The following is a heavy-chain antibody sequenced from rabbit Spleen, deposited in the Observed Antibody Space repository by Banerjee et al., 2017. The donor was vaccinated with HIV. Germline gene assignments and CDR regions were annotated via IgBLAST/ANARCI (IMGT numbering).Heavy chain of an antibody. Sequence: QQHLEESGGGLVKPEGSLTLTCTASGFSFSSSDYICWVRQAPGKGLEWISCIAGSSSAFTYSATWAKGRFTISKTSSTTVTLQMTSLTVADTATYFCARDTGTSFSSYGMDLWGQGTLVTVS. D-gene: IGHD7-1*01. CDR2: IAGSSSAFT. V-gene: IGHV1S45*01. CDR1: GFSFSSSDY. CDR3: ARDTGTSFSSYGMDL. J-gene: IGHJ6*01.